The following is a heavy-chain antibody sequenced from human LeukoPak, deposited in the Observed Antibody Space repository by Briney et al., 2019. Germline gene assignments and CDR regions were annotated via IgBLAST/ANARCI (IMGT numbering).Heavy chain of an antibody. D-gene: IGHD3-22*01. Sequence: SQTLSLTCTVSGDSSSSGDYYWSWIRQPAGKGLEWIGRISSSGSTNYNPSLKSRVTISVDTSKNQFSLKLSSVTAADTAVYFCARGPYSYDSSGAFDIWGQGTMVTVSS. CDR1: GDSSSSGDYY. CDR3: ARGPYSYDSSGAFDI. CDR2: ISSSGST. V-gene: IGHV4-61*02. J-gene: IGHJ3*02.